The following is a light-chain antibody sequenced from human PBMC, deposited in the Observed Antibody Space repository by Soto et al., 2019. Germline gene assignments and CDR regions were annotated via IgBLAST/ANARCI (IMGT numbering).Light chain of an antibody. CDR1: QGLNNY. CDR3: QQYRSYPWT. V-gene: IGKV1-16*01. Sequence: DIQMTQSPSSLSASVGDRVTITCRASQGLNNYLAWFQQQPGKAPKSLVHATSSLQSGVPSRFSGSGSRTDVTLTTSSLQPEDVATYYCQQYRSYPWTFGQGNKVEIK. J-gene: IGKJ1*01. CDR2: ATS.